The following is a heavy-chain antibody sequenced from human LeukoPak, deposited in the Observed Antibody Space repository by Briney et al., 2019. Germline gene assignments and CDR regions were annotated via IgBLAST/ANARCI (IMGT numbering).Heavy chain of an antibody. V-gene: IGHV3-30*04. CDR3: TRRPPPFESGLNNYYYYYYMDV. Sequence: GRSLRLSCAASGFTFSSYAMHWVRQAPGKGLEWVAVISYDGSNKYYADSVKGRFTISRDNSKNTLYLQMNSLRAEDTAVYYCTRRPPPFESGLNNYYYYYYMDVWGKGTTVTVSS. CDR2: ISYDGSNK. CDR1: GFTFSSYA. J-gene: IGHJ6*03. D-gene: IGHD3-3*01.